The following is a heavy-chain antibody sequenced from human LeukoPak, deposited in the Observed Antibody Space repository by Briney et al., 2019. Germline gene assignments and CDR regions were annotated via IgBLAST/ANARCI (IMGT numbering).Heavy chain of an antibody. CDR3: AKEQRTEVAGHFDY. Sequence: QSGGSLRLSCAASGFTFSSYAMSWVRQAPGKGLEWVSAISCSGGSTYYADSVKGRFTISRDNSKNTLFLQMNSLRAEDTAVYYCAKEQRTEVAGHFDYWGQGTLVTVSS. CDR2: ISCSGGST. CDR1: GFTFSSYA. V-gene: IGHV3-23*01. J-gene: IGHJ4*02. D-gene: IGHD3/OR15-3a*01.